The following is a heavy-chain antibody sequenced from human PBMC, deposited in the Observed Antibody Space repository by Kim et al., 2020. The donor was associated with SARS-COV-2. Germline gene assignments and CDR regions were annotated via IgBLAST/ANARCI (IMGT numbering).Heavy chain of an antibody. V-gene: IGHV3-23*01. CDR1: GFTFSNYA. J-gene: IGHJ4*02. CDR3: AKDTEMAARTTEY. Sequence: GGSLRLSCAASGFTFSNYAMTWVRQAPGKGLEWVSAISGSGGDTHYTDSVKGRFTISRDNSKNTLYLQMNSLRVEDTAVYYCAKDTEMAARTTEYWGQGTLVTVSS. CDR2: ISGSGGDT. D-gene: IGHD6-6*01.